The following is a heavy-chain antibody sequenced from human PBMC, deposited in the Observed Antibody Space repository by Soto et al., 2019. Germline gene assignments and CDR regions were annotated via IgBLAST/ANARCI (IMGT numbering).Heavy chain of an antibody. CDR3: ARTFCSSTSCYYNWFDP. D-gene: IGHD2-2*01. CDR2: IYPGDSDT. V-gene: IGHV5-51*01. Sequence: GESLKISCKGSGYSFTSYWIGWVRQMPGKGLEWMGIIYPGDSDTRYSPSFQGQVTISADKSISTAYLQWSSLKASDTAMYYCARTFCSSTSCYYNWFDPWGQGTLVTVSS. CDR1: GYSFTSYW. J-gene: IGHJ5*02.